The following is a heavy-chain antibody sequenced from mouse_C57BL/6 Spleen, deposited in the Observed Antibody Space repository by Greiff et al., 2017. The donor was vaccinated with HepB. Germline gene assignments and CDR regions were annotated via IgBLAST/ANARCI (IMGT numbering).Heavy chain of an antibody. V-gene: IGHV2-9-1*01. D-gene: IGHD1-1*01. J-gene: IGHJ2*01. CDR1: GFSLTSYA. Sequence: VQLQESGPGLVAPSQSLSITCTVSGFSLTSYAISWVRQPPGKGLEWLGVIWTGGGTNYNSALKSRLSISKDNSKSQVFLKMNSLQTDDTARYYCARNHYYYGSSYGYFDYWGQGTTLTVSS. CDR3: ARNHYYYGSSYGYFDY. CDR2: IWTGGGT.